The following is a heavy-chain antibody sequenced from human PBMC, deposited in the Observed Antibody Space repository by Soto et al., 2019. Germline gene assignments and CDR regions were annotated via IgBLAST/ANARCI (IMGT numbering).Heavy chain of an antibody. CDR3: ATVDRVGTRCYSGFCLLNYYAMYV. V-gene: IGHV3-23*01. D-gene: IGHD2-2*02. CDR1: GFTFSSFA. Sequence: EVQMLESGGGLVQPGGSLRLSCAASGFTFSSFATTWVRQAPGKGLEWISGISGRGVNTYYADSVKGRFTISRDNSKNTLYLEMYSLRVEDTAIYYCATVDRVGTRCYSGFCLLNYYAMYVGVQGATVTVS. CDR2: ISGRGVNT. J-gene: IGHJ6*02.